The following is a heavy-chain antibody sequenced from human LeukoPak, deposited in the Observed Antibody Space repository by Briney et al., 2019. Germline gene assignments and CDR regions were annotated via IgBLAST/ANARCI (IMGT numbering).Heavy chain of an antibody. CDR2: LRGNGHT. CDR3: AEASWVSNADAVL. Sequence: GGSLTLSCAASGFTFSSYAMSWVREAPARGLEWVSSLRGNGHTFYAHSVKSRFTLSRNESSNKVFLQLNNLIVDDSAAYYCAEASWVSNADAVLWGQRTVVTVSS. CDR1: GFTFSSYA. D-gene: IGHD1-1*01. J-gene: IGHJ4*02. V-gene: IGHV3-23*01.